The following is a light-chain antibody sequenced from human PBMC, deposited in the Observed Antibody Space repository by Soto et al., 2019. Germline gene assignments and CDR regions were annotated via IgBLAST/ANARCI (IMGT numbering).Light chain of an antibody. J-gene: IGKJ1*01. CDR3: QQYNSYPWT. V-gene: IGKV1-5*03. Sequence: TLMTQSPCTLSGSLVERLTITCRVSQTISSWLAWYQQKPGKAPKLLIYKASSLESGVPSRFSGSGSGTEFTLTISSLQPDDFATYYCQQYNSYPWTFGQGTKVDI. CDR1: QTISSW. CDR2: KAS.